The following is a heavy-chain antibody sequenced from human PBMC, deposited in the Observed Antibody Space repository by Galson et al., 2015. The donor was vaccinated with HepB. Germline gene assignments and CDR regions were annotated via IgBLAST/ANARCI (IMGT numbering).Heavy chain of an antibody. J-gene: IGHJ5*02. CDR3: AETLIVPNKNWFDP. CDR1: GFTFSNYA. V-gene: IGHV3-23*01. D-gene: IGHD1-26*01. Sequence: SLRLSCAASGFTFSNYAMSWVRQAPGKGLEWVSTITNVGSTYYADSVKGRFTISRDNSKSTLYLQMNSLRAEDTAVYYCAETLIVPNKNWFDPWGQGTLVTVSS. CDR2: ITNVGST.